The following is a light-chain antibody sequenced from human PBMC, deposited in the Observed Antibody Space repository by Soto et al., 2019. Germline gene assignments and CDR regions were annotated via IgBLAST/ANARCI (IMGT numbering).Light chain of an antibody. CDR3: QSYDSTLSAWV. CDR2: VNT. Sequence: QSVLTQPPSVSGTPGQRVTVFCTGNSSNIGSVYDVHWYQQLSGSPPRLLISVNTNRPSGVPDRFSGSKSGASASLVIAGLQADDEGTYFCQSYDSTLSAWVFGGGTKLTVL. J-gene: IGLJ3*02. CDR1: SSNIGSVYD. V-gene: IGLV1-40*03.